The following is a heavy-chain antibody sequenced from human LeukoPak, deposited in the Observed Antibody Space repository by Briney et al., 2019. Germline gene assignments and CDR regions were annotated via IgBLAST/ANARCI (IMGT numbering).Heavy chain of an antibody. CDR2: IYYSGST. J-gene: IGHJ4*02. V-gene: IGHV4-59*01. D-gene: IGHD6-13*01. CDR1: GGSISSYY. CDR3: ASYSSSWYYFDY. Sequence: PSETLSLTCTVSGGSISSYYWSWIRQPPGKGLEWIGYIYYSGSTNYNPSLKSRVTISVDTPKNQFSLKLSSVTAADMAVYYCASYSSSWYYFDYWGQGTLVTVSS.